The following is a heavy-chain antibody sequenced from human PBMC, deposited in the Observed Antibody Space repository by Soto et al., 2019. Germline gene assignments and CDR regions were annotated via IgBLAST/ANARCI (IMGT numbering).Heavy chain of an antibody. J-gene: IGHJ4*02. CDR1: GYTFSDYY. CDR2: IDTSGTKI. CDR3: ASHYDMWSGYLSPVDY. D-gene: IGHD3-3*01. Sequence: QVQLVESGGDLVKPGGSLRLSCAASGYTFSDYYMSWIRQAPGKGLEWISYIDTSGTKIYYADSVKGRFTITRDNDKNSLYLEMNSLRDEDTAVYYCASHYDMWSGYLSPVDYWGQGTGVTVSS. V-gene: IGHV3-11*01.